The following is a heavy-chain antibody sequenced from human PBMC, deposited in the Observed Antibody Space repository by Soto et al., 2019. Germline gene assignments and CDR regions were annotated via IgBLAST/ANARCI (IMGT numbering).Heavy chain of an antibody. Sequence: QVQLQESGPGLVKPSETLSLTCTVSDDSSSNYKWSWIRQPPGRRLEWIGYIDSNGGTSYNPSLQSRVTISIDTSTKQFFLKLSSVTAADTAVYYCVRQGFGRLHGLVDVWGQGTPVTVSS. J-gene: IGHJ6*02. CDR2: IDSNGGT. V-gene: IGHV4-59*08. CDR3: VRQGFGRLHGLVDV. D-gene: IGHD3-10*01. CDR1: DDSSSNYK.